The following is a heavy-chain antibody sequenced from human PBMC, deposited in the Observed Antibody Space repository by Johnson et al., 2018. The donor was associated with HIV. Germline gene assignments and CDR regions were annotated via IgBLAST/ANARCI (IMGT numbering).Heavy chain of an antibody. D-gene: IGHD2-2*02. Sequence: QVQLVESGGGLVQPGGSLRLSCAASGFTVSSNYMSWVRQAPGKGLEWVAVISYDGSDKYYADSVKGRFTISRDNSKNTLYLQMNSLRAEDTAVYYCARDDTEADGAFDIWGQGTMVTVSS. CDR1: GFTVSSNY. V-gene: IGHV3-30*03. J-gene: IGHJ3*02. CDR3: ARDDTEADGAFDI. CDR2: ISYDGSDK.